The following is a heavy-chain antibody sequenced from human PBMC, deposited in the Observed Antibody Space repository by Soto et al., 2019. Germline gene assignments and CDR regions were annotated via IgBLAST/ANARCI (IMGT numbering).Heavy chain of an antibody. D-gene: IGHD2-15*01. CDR1: GGSFSGYY. V-gene: IGHV4-34*01. CDR2: IDHSGGT. Sequence: PSETLSVTCAVYGGSFSGYYWRWIRQPPGKGLEWIGEIDHSGGTNYKASLRSRVTISADTSKHEFSLKLTSAAAADTAVYYCATSRRQRFYSHGMDVWGQGTTV. J-gene: IGHJ6*02. CDR3: ATSRRQRFYSHGMDV.